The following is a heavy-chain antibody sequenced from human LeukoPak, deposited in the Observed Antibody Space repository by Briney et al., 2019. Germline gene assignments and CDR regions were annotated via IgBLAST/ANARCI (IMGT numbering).Heavy chain of an antibody. J-gene: IGHJ4*02. V-gene: IGHV3-48*03. D-gene: IGHD1-26*01. CDR2: INSTGTTI. CDR3: ARDPPYSGLYFDY. Sequence: GGSLRLSCAASGFTFSSYEMNWVRQAPGKGLEWLSYINSTGTTIYYEYSEKGRFTISRDNAKNSGYLQMNSLGAEDTALYYCARDPPYSGLYFDYWGQGTLVTVPS. CDR1: GFTFSSYE.